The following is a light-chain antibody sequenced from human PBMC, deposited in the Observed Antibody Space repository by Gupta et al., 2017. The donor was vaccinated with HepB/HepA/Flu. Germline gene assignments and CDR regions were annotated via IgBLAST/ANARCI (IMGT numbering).Light chain of an antibody. CDR3: QAWDSTTTLV. J-gene: IGLJ1*01. V-gene: IGLV3-1*01. CDR2: QDT. CDR1: KLGDKY. Sequence: SYELTKPPSVSVSPGQTASITCSGDKLGDKYACWYQQKPGQSPVLVIYQDTKRPSGIPERFSGSNSGNTATLTISGTQAVDEADYYCQAWDSTTTLVFGTGTKVTVL.